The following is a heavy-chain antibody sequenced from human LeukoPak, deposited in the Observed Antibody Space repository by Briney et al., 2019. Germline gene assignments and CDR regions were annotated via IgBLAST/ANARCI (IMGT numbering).Heavy chain of an antibody. CDR1: GFTFTSSA. V-gene: IGHV1-58*01. CDR2: IVVGSGNT. Sequence: SVKVSCKASGFTFTSSAVQWVRQARGHRLEWIGWIVVGSGNTNYAQKFQERVATTRDMSTSTAYMELSSLRSEDTAVYYCAAGQTLRFLEIDAFDIWGRRTMVTVSS. J-gene: IGHJ3*02. CDR3: AAGQTLRFLEIDAFDI. D-gene: IGHD3-3*01.